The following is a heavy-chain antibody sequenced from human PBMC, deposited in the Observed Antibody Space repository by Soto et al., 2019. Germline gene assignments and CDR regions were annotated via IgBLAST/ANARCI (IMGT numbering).Heavy chain of an antibody. CDR2: ISYDGSNK. CDR1: GFTFSSYA. Sequence: QPGGSLRLSCAASGFTFSSYAMHWVRQAPGKGLEWVAVISYDGSNKYYADSVKGRFTISRDNSKNTLYLQMNSLRAEDTAVYYCARDYQDAGYCSGGSCWFPGYWGQGTLVTVSS. J-gene: IGHJ4*02. V-gene: IGHV3-30-3*01. D-gene: IGHD2-15*01. CDR3: ARDYQDAGYCSGGSCWFPGY.